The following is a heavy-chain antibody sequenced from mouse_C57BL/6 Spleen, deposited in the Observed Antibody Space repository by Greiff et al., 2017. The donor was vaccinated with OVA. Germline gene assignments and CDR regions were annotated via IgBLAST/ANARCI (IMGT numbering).Heavy chain of an antibody. D-gene: IGHD4-1*01. CDR3: ARDRFNWGYWYFDV. CDR2: IYYSGTI. Sequence: EVKLMESGPGLVKPSQTVFLTCTVTGISITTGNYRWSWIRQFPGNKLEWIGYIYYSGTITYNPSLTSRTTITRDTPKNQFFLEMNSLTAEDTATYYCARDRFNWGYWYFDVWGTGTTVTVSS. CDR1: GISITTGNYR. J-gene: IGHJ1*03. V-gene: IGHV3-5*01.